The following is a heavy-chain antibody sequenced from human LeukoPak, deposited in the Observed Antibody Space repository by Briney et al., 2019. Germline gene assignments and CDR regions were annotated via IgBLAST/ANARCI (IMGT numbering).Heavy chain of an antibody. CDR1: GFTFSSYS. CDR2: ISSSSSYI. J-gene: IGHJ6*02. D-gene: IGHD6-6*01. CDR3: ARDSSSFYYYGMDV. Sequence: GGSLRLSCAASGFTFSSYSMNWVRQAPGKGLEWVSSISSSSSYIYYADSVKGRFTISRDNAKNSLYLQMNSLRAEDTAVYYCARDSSSFYYYGMDVWGQGTTVTVSS. V-gene: IGHV3-21*04.